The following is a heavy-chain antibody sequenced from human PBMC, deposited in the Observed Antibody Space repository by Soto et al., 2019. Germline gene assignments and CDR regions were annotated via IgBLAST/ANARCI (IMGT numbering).Heavy chain of an antibody. CDR2: IYYSGST. Sequence: PSETLSLTCTVSGGSISSGDYYWSWIRQPPGKGLEWIGYIYYSGSTYYNPSLKSRVTTSVDTSRNQFSLKLSSVTAADTAVYYCARDEAAAGWFDPWGQGTLVTVSS. D-gene: IGHD6-13*01. V-gene: IGHV4-30-4*01. CDR1: GGSISSGDYY. CDR3: ARDEAAAGWFDP. J-gene: IGHJ5*02.